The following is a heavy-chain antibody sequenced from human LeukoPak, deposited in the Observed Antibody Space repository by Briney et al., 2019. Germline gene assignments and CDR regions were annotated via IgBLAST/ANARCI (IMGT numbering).Heavy chain of an antibody. CDR2: IIPIFGIA. D-gene: IGHD6-6*01. J-gene: IGHJ4*02. CDR1: GGTFNSYA. V-gene: IGHV1-69*04. Sequence: ASVKVSCKASGGTFNSYAISWVRQAPGQGLEWMGRIIPIFGIANYAQKFQGRVTITADKSTSTAYMELSSLRSEDTAVYYCARYDLAARPSLGFDYWGQGTLVTVSS. CDR3: ARYDLAARPSLGFDY.